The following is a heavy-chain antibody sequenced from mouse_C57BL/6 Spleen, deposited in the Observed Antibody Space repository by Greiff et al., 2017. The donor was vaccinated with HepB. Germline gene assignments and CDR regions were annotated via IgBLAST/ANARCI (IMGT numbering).Heavy chain of an antibody. D-gene: IGHD2-4*01. V-gene: IGHV3-6*01. CDR2: ISYDGSN. CDR3: ARKDYDYDRGDY. CDR1: GYSITSGYY. Sequence: EVQVVESGPGLVKPSQSLSLTCSVTGYSITSGYYWNWIRQFPGNKLEWMGYISYDGSNNYNPSLKNRISITRDTSKNQFFLKLNSVTTEDTATYYCARKDYDYDRGDYWGQGTTLTVSS. J-gene: IGHJ2*01.